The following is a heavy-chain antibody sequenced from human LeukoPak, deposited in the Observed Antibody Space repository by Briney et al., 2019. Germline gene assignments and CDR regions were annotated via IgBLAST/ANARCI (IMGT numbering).Heavy chain of an antibody. Sequence: GGSLRLSCAASGFTVSSNYMSWVRQAPGKGLEWVSVIYSGGSTYYADSVKGRFTISRDNSKNTLYLQMNSLRAEDTAVYYCARDPYCSSTSCPNDAFDIWGQGTMVTVSS. J-gene: IGHJ3*02. V-gene: IGHV3-66*01. D-gene: IGHD2-2*01. CDR1: GFTVSSNY. CDR3: ARDPYCSSTSCPNDAFDI. CDR2: IYSGGST.